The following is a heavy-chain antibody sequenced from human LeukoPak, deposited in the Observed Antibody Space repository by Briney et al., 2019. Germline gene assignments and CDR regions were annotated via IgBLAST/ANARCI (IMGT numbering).Heavy chain of an antibody. D-gene: IGHD3-22*01. J-gene: IGHJ4*02. CDR2: IWYDGSNK. CDR3: ARGPAGRKRRYYYDSSGYLDFDY. Sequence: PGGSLRLSCAASGFTFSSYGMHWVRQAPGKGLGWVAVIWYDGSNKYYADSVKGRFTISRDNSKNTLYLQMNSLRAEDTAVYYCARGPAGRKRRYYYDSSGYLDFDYWGQGTLVTVSS. V-gene: IGHV3-33*01. CDR1: GFTFSSYG.